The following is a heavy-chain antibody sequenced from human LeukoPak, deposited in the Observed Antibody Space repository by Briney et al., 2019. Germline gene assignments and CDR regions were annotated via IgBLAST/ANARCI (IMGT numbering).Heavy chain of an antibody. CDR3: ARLRGSGWFDY. CDR2: IYYTGST. D-gene: IGHD6-19*01. V-gene: IGHV4-61*01. Sequence: SETLSLTCTVSGDSVSSDSYNWGWIRQPPGKRLESLGHIYYTGSTNYSPSLKSRVTISVDTSKNQFSLKPSSVTAADTAVYYCARLRGSGWFDYWGQGTLVTVSS. J-gene: IGHJ4*02. CDR1: GDSVSSDSYN.